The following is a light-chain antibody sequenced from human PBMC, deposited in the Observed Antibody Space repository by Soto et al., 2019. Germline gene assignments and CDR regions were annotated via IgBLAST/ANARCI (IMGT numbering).Light chain of an antibody. Sequence: EIVMIQSPLSLPVTPGEPATIYCRSSQSLLHRNGYRALDWFLQKPGISPQLLLYWGSTRASGVPDRISGSGSGTDFTLTISSVEAEDVGMYYCMQARETSPTFGPWTKVEIK. CDR3: MQARETSPT. V-gene: IGKV2-28*01. J-gene: IGKJ3*01. CDR1: QSLLHRNGYRA. CDR2: WGS.